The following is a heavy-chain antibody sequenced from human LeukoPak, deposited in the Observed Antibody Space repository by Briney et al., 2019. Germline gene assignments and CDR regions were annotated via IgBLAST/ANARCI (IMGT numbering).Heavy chain of an antibody. CDR3: ARVDNGGFTWSLYYFGY. D-gene: IGHD1-14*01. Sequence: ASVKVSCKASGYSFISYGLYWVRQAPGQGLEWMGWISPYNGNTNYAQNLQGRVTMTTDTSTSTAYMELRSLRSDDTAVYYCARVDNGGFTWSLYYFGYWGQGTLVTVSS. CDR1: GYSFISYG. CDR2: ISPYNGNT. J-gene: IGHJ4*02. V-gene: IGHV1-18*01.